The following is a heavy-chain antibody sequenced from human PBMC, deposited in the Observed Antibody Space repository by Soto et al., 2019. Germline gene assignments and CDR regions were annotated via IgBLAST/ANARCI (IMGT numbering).Heavy chain of an antibody. D-gene: IGHD3-10*01. J-gene: IGHJ3*02. CDR2: INPNSVGT. Sequence: ASVKVSCKASGYTFTGHYMHWVRQAPGQGLEWMGWINPNSVGTNYAQKFQGRVTMTRDTSISTAYMELSRLRSDDTAVYYCAREPMVRAAHGFDISGQATMVTISS. V-gene: IGHV1-2*02. CDR1: GYTFTGHY. CDR3: AREPMVRAAHGFDI.